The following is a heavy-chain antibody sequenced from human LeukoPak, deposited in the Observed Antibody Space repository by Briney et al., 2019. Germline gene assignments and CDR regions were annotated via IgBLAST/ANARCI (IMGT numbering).Heavy chain of an antibody. CDR3: ARDVVVPAANWFDP. V-gene: IGHV4-30-4*01. CDR2: IYYSGST. CDR1: GGSISSGDYY. D-gene: IGHD2-2*01. J-gene: IGHJ5*02. Sequence: SETLSLTCTVSGGSISSGDYYWSWIRQPPGKGLEWIGHIYYSGSTYYNPSLKSRVTISVDTSKNQFSLKLSSVTAADTAVYYCARDVVVPAANWFDPWGQGTLVTVSS.